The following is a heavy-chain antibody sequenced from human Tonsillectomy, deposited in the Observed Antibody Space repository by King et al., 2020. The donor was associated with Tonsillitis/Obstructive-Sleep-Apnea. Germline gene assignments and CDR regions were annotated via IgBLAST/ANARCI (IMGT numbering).Heavy chain of an antibody. Sequence: VQLQESGPGLVKPSETLSLTCTVSDDSISDYQWSWIRQPPGKGLEWIGYIYYSGSTNSNPSLKSRVTISVDTSKNQFSLKLSSVTAADTAVYFCARQREGRGYSYDYSDYMAVWGKGTTVTVSS. J-gene: IGHJ6*03. D-gene: IGHD5-12*01. CDR3: ARQREGRGYSYDYSDYMAV. CDR1: DDSISDYQ. CDR2: IYYSGST. V-gene: IGHV4-59*08.